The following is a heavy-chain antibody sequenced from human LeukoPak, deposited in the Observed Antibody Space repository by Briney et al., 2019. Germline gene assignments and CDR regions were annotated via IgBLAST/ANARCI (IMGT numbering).Heavy chain of an antibody. CDR2: INHSGST. V-gene: IGHV4-4*02. D-gene: IGHD3-16*01. J-gene: IGHJ6*03. Sequence: SETLSLTCAVSGGSISSSNWWSWVRQPPGKGLEWIGEINHSGSTNYNPSLKSRVTISVDTSKNQFSLKLSSVTAADTAVYYCARLPGKLWYYYYMDVWGKGTTVTISS. CDR1: GGSISSSNW. CDR3: ARLPGKLWYYYYMDV.